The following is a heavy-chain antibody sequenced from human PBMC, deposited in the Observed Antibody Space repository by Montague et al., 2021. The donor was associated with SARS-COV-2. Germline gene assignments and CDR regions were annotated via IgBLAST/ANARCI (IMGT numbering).Heavy chain of an antibody. CDR3: ESGGGYYHYGLDV. V-gene: IGHV4-59*12. CDR1: GGAICNYY. CDR2: IYYSGST. J-gene: IGHJ6*02. D-gene: IGHD3-22*01. Sequence: SETLSLTCTVSGGAICNYYWSWIWQPPGRGLERIWNIYYSGSTDYSPSLKSRVTISLYTSKNQFSLKVTSVTAADTAVYYCESGGGYYHYGLDVWGPGTTVTVSS.